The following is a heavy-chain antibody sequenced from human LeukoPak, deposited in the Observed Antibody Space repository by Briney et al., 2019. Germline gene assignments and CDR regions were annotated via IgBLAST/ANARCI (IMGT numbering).Heavy chain of an antibody. V-gene: IGHV1-18*01. Sequence: GASVKVSCKASGGTFSSYAISWVRQAPGQGLEWMGWISAYNGNTNYAQKLQGRVTMTTDTSTSTAYMELRSLRSDDTAAYYCARDLHYYDGNYFDYWGQGTLVTVSS. CDR3: ARDLHYYDGNYFDY. D-gene: IGHD3-22*01. CDR1: GGTFSSYA. J-gene: IGHJ4*02. CDR2: ISAYNGNT.